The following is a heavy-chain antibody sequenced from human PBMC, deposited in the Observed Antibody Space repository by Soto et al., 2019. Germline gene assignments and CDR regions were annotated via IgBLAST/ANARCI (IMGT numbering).Heavy chain of an antibody. Sequence: QVQMVESGGGVVQPGRSLRLSCAASGFSFENYGMHWVHQAPGRGLEWVAIIWYDGSLQYYAAAVKGRFTISRDNSKNTLYLEMNSLRAEDTAVYYCANLWGDGYNLGQDYDGMNVWGQGTTVIVSS. D-gene: IGHD5-12*01. CDR2: IWYDGSLQ. CDR1: GFSFENYG. J-gene: IGHJ6*02. V-gene: IGHV3-33*06. CDR3: ANLWGDGYNLGQDYDGMNV.